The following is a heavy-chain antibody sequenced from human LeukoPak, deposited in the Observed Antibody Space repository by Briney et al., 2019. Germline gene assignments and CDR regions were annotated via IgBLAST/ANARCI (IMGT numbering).Heavy chain of an antibody. J-gene: IGHJ6*03. CDR3: ARAVRGVIIKNYYYYYMDV. CDR2: MNPNGGNT. D-gene: IGHD3-10*01. V-gene: IGHV1-8*01. CDR1: GYTFTSYD. Sequence: GASVKVSCKPSGYTFTSYDINWVRQATGQGLEWMRWMNPNGGNTGYAQKFQGRVTMTRNTSISTAYMELSSLRSEDTAVYYCARAVRGVIIKNYYYYYMDVWGKGTTVTVSS.